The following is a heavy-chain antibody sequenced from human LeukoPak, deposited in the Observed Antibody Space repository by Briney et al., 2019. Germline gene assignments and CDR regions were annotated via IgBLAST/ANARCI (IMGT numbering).Heavy chain of an antibody. D-gene: IGHD3-16*02. CDR3: ARSRGGSYHY. V-gene: IGHV3-74*01. Sequence: PGGSLRLSCSASGFTFSNDWMHWVRQAPRKGLVWVSRINTDGSTTTYADSVKGRFTISRDNAKNTLYLQMNSLRVEDTAVYYCARSRGGSYHYWGQGTLVTVSS. CDR2: INTDGSTT. CDR1: GFTFSNDW. J-gene: IGHJ4*02.